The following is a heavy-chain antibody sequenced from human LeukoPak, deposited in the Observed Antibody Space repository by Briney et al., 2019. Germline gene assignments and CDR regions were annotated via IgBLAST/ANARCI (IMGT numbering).Heavy chain of an antibody. CDR3: AREHPVAIAADY. Sequence: SETLSLTCAVYGGSFSGYYWSWIRQPPGKGLEWIGEINHSGSTNYNVSLESRVTMSVDTSKNQFSLKLSSVTAADTTVYYCAREHPVAIAADYWGQGTLVTVSS. V-gene: IGHV4-34*01. CDR2: INHSGST. D-gene: IGHD5-12*01. CDR1: GGSFSGYY. J-gene: IGHJ4*02.